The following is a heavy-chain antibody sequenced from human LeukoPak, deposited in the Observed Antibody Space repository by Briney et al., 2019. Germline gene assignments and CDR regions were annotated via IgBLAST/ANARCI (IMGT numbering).Heavy chain of an antibody. Sequence: SGPTLANPTQTLTLTYTFSGFSLRTGGVGVAWIRQPPGKALEWLAVIYWNDDKRYSPPLGGRLTITKDTSTNQVVLTLTNMDPADTATYYCAHRREAYDYHGVDVWGQGTTATVSS. J-gene: IGHJ6*02. V-gene: IGHV2-5*01. CDR3: AHRREAYDYHGVDV. CDR2: IYWNDDK. CDR1: GFSLRTGGVG. D-gene: IGHD1-26*01.